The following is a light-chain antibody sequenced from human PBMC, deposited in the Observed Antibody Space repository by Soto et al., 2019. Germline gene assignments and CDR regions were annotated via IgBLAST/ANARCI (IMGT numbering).Light chain of an antibody. CDR3: QQYHTWWT. J-gene: IGKJ1*01. CDR1: QSIDSW. Sequence: DIQMTQSPSTLSASVGDSVTTTCRASQSIDSWLAWYQQKSGKAPKLLIYTTSILESGVPSRFSGSGSGTEFTLTISGLQPDDFATYYCQQYHTWWTFGQGTKVDIK. CDR2: TTS. V-gene: IGKV1-5*03.